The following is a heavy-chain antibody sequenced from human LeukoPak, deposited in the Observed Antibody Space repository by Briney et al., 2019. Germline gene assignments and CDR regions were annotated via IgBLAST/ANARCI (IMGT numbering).Heavy chain of an antibody. CDR1: GGSFSGYY. D-gene: IGHD3-10*01. CDR3: ARVSMVRGVIMPDAFDI. CDR2: INHSGST. Sequence: SETLSLTCAVYGGSFSGYYWSWIRQPPGKGLEWIGEINHSGSTNYNPSLKGRVTISVDTSKNQFSLKLSSVTAADTAVYYCARVSMVRGVIMPDAFDIWGQGAMVTVSS. J-gene: IGHJ3*02. V-gene: IGHV4-34*01.